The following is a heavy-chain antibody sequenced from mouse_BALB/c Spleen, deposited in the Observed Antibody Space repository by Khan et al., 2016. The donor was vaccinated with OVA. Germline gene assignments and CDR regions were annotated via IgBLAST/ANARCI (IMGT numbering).Heavy chain of an antibody. V-gene: IGHV9-2-1*01. CDR2: INTETGEA. Sequence: LVESGPQLKKPGETVKISCRASGYTFTDYAMHWVRQAPGKVLRWMGWINTETGEATYADDFKGRFAFSLETSATTAYLQINNLKNEDTATYFCAGRFIYWGQGTLVTVSA. CDR1: GYTFTDYA. CDR3: AGRFIY. J-gene: IGHJ3*01. D-gene: IGHD1-1*01.